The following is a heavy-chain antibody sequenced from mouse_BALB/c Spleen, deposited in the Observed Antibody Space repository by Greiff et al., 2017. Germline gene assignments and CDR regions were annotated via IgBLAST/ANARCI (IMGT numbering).Heavy chain of an antibody. CDR2: INPSTGYT. CDR3: ARWDYAMDY. CDR1: GYTFTSYW. J-gene: IGHJ4*01. Sequence: QVQLQQSGAELAKPGASMKMSCKASGYTFTSYWMHWVKQRPGQGLEWIGYINPSTGYTEYNQKFKDKATLTADKSSSTVYMQLSSLTSEDSAVYYCARWDYAMDYWGQGTSVTVSS. V-gene: IGHV1-7*01.